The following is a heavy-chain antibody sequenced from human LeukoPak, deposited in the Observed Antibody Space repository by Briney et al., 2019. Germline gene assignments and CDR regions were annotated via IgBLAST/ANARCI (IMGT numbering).Heavy chain of an antibody. CDR1: GYTITGYY. V-gene: IGHV1-2*02. CDR2: INPNTGGT. J-gene: IGHJ1*01. CDR3: ARAVVYSILPLSY. D-gene: IGHD4-11*01. Sequence: GASVTVSCKASGYTITGYYIHWVRQAPGQGLEWMGWINPNTGGTNYAQNFQGRVTMTRDTSISTAYMEVSRLRSDDTAVYCCARAVVYSILPLSYWGQGTLVTVSS.